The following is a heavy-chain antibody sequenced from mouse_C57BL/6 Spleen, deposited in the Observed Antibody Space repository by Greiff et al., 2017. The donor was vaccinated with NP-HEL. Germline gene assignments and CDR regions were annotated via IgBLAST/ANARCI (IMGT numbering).Heavy chain of an antibody. V-gene: IGHV1-7*01. CDR1: GYTFTSYW. Sequence: VQLQQSGAELAKPGASVKLSCKASGYTFTSYWMHWVKQRPGRGLVWIGYINPSSGYTKYNQKFKDKATLTADKSSSTAYLQLSSLTYEDSAVYYCANHWEGSFDYWGQGTTLTVSS. D-gene: IGHD4-1*01. CDR3: ANHWEGSFDY. CDR2: INPSSGYT. J-gene: IGHJ2*01.